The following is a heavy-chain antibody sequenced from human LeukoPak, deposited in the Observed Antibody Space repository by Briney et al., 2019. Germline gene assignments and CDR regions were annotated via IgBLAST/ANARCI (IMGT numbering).Heavy chain of an antibody. V-gene: IGHV1-69*04. CDR1: GGTFSSYA. J-gene: IGHJ3*02. CDR2: IIPILGIA. CDR3: ARSPVAPWAFDI. D-gene: IGHD6-19*01. Sequence: SVKVSCKASGGTFSSYAISWVRQAPGQGLEWMGRIIPILGIANYAQKFRGRVTITADKSTSTAYMELSSLRSEDTAVYYCARSPVAPWAFDIWGQGTMVTVSS.